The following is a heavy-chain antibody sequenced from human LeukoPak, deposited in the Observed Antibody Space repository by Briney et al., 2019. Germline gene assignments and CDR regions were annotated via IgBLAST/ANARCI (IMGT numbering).Heavy chain of an antibody. Sequence: SETLSLTCAVSGGSINSHYWGWIRQPPGKGLQWIGDIYSTGRNNYNPSLKSRVTISLDTSKSHLSLNLTSVLAADTAIYYCVRRDTGWNYFDYWGQGILVTVSS. V-gene: IGHV4-4*08. CDR3: VRRDTGWNYFDY. CDR1: GGSINSHY. D-gene: IGHD6-19*01. CDR2: IYSTGRN. J-gene: IGHJ4*02.